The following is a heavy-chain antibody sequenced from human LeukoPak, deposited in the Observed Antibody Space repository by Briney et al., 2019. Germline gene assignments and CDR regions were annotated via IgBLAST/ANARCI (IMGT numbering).Heavy chain of an antibody. Sequence: GESLKISCKGSGYSFTSYWIGWVRQMPGKGLERMGIIYPGDSDTRYSPSFQGQVTISADKSISTAYLQWSSLKASDTAMYYCARLYYYDSSGYYPRPGAIDYWGQGTLVTVSS. J-gene: IGHJ4*02. CDR1: GYSFTSYW. V-gene: IGHV5-51*01. D-gene: IGHD3-22*01. CDR3: ARLYYYDSSGYYPRPGAIDY. CDR2: IYPGDSDT.